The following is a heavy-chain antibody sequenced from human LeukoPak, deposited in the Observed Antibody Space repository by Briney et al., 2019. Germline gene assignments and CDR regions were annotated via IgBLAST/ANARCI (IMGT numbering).Heavy chain of an antibody. CDR1: GYTLTELS. D-gene: IGHD2-15*01. Sequence: ASVKVSCKVSGYTLTELSMHWVRQAPGKGLEWMGWISAYNGNTNYAQKLQGRVTMTTDTSTSTAYMELRSLRSDDTAVYYCARDRLPNDYWGQGTLVTVSS. CDR2: ISAYNGNT. V-gene: IGHV1-18*01. CDR3: ARDRLPNDY. J-gene: IGHJ4*02.